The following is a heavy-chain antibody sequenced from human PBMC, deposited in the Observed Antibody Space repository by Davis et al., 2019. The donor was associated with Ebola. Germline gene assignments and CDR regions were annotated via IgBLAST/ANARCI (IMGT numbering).Heavy chain of an antibody. CDR3: ARGAHYYDSSGYYGAGGWFDP. D-gene: IGHD3-22*01. CDR1: GYSLSSGYI. Sequence: PSETLSLTCAVSGYSLSSGYIWGCSPQPPGKGLWWTGSIYHSGSTYYNSSLKSRVTISVDTSKNQLSLKLSSVPAADTAVYYWARGAHYYDSSGYYGAGGWFDPWGQGTLVTDTS. V-gene: IGHV4-38-2*01. CDR2: IYHSGST. J-gene: IGHJ5*02.